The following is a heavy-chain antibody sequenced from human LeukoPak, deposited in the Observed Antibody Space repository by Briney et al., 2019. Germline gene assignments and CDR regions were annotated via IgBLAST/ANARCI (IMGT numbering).Heavy chain of an antibody. Sequence: SETLSLTCAVSGGSISSGGYSWSWIRQPPGKGLEWIGYIYHSGRTYYNPSLKSRVTISVDRSKNQFSLKLSSVTAADTAVYYCARVSMTTVVTLDYWGQGTLVTVSS. CDR3: ARVSMTTVVTLDY. J-gene: IGHJ4*02. D-gene: IGHD4-23*01. CDR2: IYHSGRT. CDR1: GGSISSGGYS. V-gene: IGHV4-30-2*01.